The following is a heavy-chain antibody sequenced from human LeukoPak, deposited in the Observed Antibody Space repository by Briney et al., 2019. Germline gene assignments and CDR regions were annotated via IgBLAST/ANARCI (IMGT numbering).Heavy chain of an antibody. CDR1: GFTVSSNS. CDR3: AREEAGGTYSFDY. Sequence: GGSLRLSCAASGFTVSSNSMSWVRQAPGKGLEWVSTIYSGGSTYNADSVKGRFTISRDNSKNTVFLQMNSLRAEDTAVYYCAREEAGGTYSFDYWGQGTLVTVSS. CDR2: IYSGGST. J-gene: IGHJ4*02. D-gene: IGHD1-14*01. V-gene: IGHV3-66*01.